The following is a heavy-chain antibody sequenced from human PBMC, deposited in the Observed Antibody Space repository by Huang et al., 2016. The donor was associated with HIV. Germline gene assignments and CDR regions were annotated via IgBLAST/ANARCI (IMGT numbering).Heavy chain of an antibody. J-gene: IGHJ4*02. CDR2: IIPTLGTA. V-gene: IGHV1-69*01. D-gene: IGHD3-22*01. CDR3: ATVDYYDTSGPQRGYFDN. Sequence: FRNFAIGWVRQAPGQGLEWMGGIIPTLGTANYAQKFQGRVTIIADESTSTAYMELSILRSEDTAVYYCATVDYYDTSGPQRGYFDNWGQGTLVTVSS. CDR1: FRNFA.